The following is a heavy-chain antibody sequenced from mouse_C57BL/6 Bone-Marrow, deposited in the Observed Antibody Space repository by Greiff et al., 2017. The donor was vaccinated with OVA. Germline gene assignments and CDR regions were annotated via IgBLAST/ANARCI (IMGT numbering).Heavy chain of an antibody. J-gene: IGHJ3*01. Sequence: QVQLQQSGAELARPGASVKLSCKASGYTFTSYGISWVKQRTGQGLEWIGEIYPRSGNTYYTEKFKGKATLTADKSSSTAYMELRSLTSEDSAVYFCAAYYGYDPYWGQGTLVTVSA. D-gene: IGHD2-9*01. CDR2: IYPRSGNT. V-gene: IGHV1-81*01. CDR3: AAYYGYDPY. CDR1: GYTFTSYG.